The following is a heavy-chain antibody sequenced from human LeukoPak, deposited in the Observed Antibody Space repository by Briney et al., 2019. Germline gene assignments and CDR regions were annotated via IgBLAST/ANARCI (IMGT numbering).Heavy chain of an antibody. Sequence: GGSLRLSCAASGFTFSDYYMSWIRQAPGKGLEWVSAISGSGSSPYYADSVKGRFTISRDNSKNTLYLQMSSLRAEDTAVYYCAKEDMVRGVPFAYWGQGILVTVSS. J-gene: IGHJ4*02. CDR2: ISGSGSSP. CDR1: GFTFSDYY. V-gene: IGHV3-23*01. D-gene: IGHD3-10*01. CDR3: AKEDMVRGVPFAY.